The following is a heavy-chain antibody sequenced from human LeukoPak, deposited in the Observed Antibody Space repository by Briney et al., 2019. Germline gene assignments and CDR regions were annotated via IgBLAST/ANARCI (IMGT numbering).Heavy chain of an antibody. CDR2: ISSSGSTI. Sequence: GGSLRLSCAACGFTFSSYSMNWVRQAPGKGLEWVSYISSSGSTIYYADSVKGRFTISRDNAKNSLYLQMNSLRAEDTAVYYCARVGRSRYFDYWGQGTLVTVSS. J-gene: IGHJ4*02. CDR1: GFTFSSYS. D-gene: IGHD1-26*01. V-gene: IGHV3-48*04. CDR3: ARVGRSRYFDY.